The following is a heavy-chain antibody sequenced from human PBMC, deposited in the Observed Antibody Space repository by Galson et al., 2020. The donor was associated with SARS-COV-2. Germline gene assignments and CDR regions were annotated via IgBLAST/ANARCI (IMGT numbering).Heavy chain of an antibody. D-gene: IGHD6-19*01. CDR1: GYTFTNYA. Sequence: ASVKVSCKASGYTFTNYAIHWVRQAPGLGLEWMGCINRGSVITKYSQKFQGRVTLSRDTAANTAYMEINSVRSEDTAVYFCAKEGSTAYAVVSSSRYFDYWGQGGQVTVSS. V-gene: IGHV1-3*01. CDR2: INRGSVIT. J-gene: IGHJ4*02. CDR3: AKEGSTAYAVVSSSRYFDY.